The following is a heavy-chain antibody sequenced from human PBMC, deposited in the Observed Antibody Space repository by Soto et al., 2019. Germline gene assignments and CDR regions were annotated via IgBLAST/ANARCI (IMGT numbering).Heavy chain of an antibody. CDR2: IRSKANSYAT. V-gene: IGHV3-73*01. CDR1: GFTFSGSA. J-gene: IGHJ3*02. D-gene: IGHD3-22*01. Sequence: GGSLRLSCAASGFTFSGSAMHWVRQASGKGLEWVGRIRSKANSYATAYAASVKGRFTISRDDSKNTAYLQMNSLKTEDTAAYYCTSPPQYYYDSSGYLSAAFDIWGQGTMVTVSS. CDR3: TSPPQYYYDSSGYLSAAFDI.